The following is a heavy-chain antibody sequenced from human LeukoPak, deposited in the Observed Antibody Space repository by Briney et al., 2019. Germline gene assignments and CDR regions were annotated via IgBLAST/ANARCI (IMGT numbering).Heavy chain of an antibody. J-gene: IGHJ4*02. CDR2: ISGSGGST. CDR3: AKEPSYDFWSGYYRVDY. Sequence: GGSLRLSCAASGFTFSSYAMSWVRQAPGKGLEWVSAISGSGGSTYYADSVKGRFTISRDNSKNTLYLQMNSLRAEDTAVYYCAKEPSYDFWSGYYRVDYWGQGTLVTVSS. V-gene: IGHV3-23*01. D-gene: IGHD3-3*01. CDR1: GFTFSSYA.